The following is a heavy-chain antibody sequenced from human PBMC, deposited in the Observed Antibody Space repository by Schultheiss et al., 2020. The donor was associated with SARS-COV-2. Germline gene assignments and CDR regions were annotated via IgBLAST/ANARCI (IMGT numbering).Heavy chain of an antibody. CDR1: GFSFTSYW. V-gene: IGHV5-51*01. D-gene: IGHD1-1*01. CDR2: IYPGDSDT. Sequence: GGSLRLSCKGSGFSFTSYWIGWVRQMPGKGLEWMGIIYPGDSDTRYSPSFQGQVTISADKSISTAYLQWSSLKASDTAMYYCARRNDPYYYYGMDVWGQGTTVTVSS. J-gene: IGHJ6*02. CDR3: ARRNDPYYYYGMDV.